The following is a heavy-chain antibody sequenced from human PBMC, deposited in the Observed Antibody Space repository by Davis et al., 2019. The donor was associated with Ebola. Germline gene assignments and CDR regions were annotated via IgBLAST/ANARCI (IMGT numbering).Heavy chain of an antibody. CDR3: ARDGRAARVNGMDV. CDR1: GGTFSSYA. CDR2: IIPILGIA. J-gene: IGHJ6*02. D-gene: IGHD6-6*01. Sequence: VKVSCKASGGTFSSYAISWVRQAPGQGLEWMGRIIPILGIANYAQKFQGRVTITADKSTSTAYMELSSLRSEDTAVYYCARDGRAARVNGMDVWGQGTTVTVSS. V-gene: IGHV1-69*04.